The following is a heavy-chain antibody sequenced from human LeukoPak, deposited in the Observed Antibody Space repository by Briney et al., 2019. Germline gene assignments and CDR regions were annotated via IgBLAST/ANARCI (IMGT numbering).Heavy chain of an antibody. CDR3: ARGKPGHSSSWYYFDY. V-gene: IGHV4-4*07. CDR2: IYTSGST. CDR1: GGSISSYY. J-gene: IGHJ4*02. Sequence: SETLSLTCTVSGGSISSYYWSWIRQPARKGLEWIGRIYTSGSTNYNPSLKSRVTMSVDTSKNQFSLKLSSVTAADTAVYYCARGKPGHSSSWYYFDYWGQGTLVTVSS. D-gene: IGHD6-13*01.